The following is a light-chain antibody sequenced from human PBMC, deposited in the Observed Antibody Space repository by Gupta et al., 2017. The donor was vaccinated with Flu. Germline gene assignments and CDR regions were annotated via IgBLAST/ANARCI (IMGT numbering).Light chain of an antibody. CDR1: SSDVDNYNS. CDR3: SSYTSHNTYV. CDR2: NVI. J-gene: IGLJ1*01. Sequence: TISCTGASSDVDNYNSVSWFQQHPGEAPKLIIYNVISRPSGVSNRFSGSKSGNTASLTISGLQAEDEADYYCSSYTSHNTYVFGTVTKVPVL. V-gene: IGLV2-14*03.